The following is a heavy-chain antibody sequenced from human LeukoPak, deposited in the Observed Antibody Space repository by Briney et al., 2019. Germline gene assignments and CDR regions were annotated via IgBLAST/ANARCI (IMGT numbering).Heavy chain of an antibody. CDR2: INHSGST. CDR1: GGSFSGYY. Sequence: SETLSLTCAVYGGSFSGYYWSWIRQPPGKGLEWIGEINHSGSTNYNPSLKSRVTISVDTSKYQFSLKLSSVTAADTAVYYCARGRYITWFDPWGQGTLVTVSS. CDR3: ARGRYITWFDP. D-gene: IGHD5-24*01. J-gene: IGHJ5*02. V-gene: IGHV4-34*01.